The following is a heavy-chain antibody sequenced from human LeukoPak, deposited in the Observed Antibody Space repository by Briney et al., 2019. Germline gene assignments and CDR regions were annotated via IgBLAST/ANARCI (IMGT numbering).Heavy chain of an antibody. D-gene: IGHD1-26*01. CDR3: ANFQTVGVKPFEH. CDR2: IQYDGTNK. CDR1: GFTFSSYG. J-gene: IGHJ5*02. V-gene: IGHV3-30*02. Sequence: GGSLRLSCAASGFTFSSYGIHWVRQAPGKGLEWVAFIQYDGTNKYYADSVKGRFTISRDNSKNTLYLQMNSLRAEDTAVYYCANFQTVGVKPFEHWGQGTLVTVSS.